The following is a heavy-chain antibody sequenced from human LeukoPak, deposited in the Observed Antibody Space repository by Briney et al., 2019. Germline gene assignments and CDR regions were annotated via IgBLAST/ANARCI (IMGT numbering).Heavy chain of an antibody. V-gene: IGHV3-21*01. J-gene: IGHJ4*02. CDR1: GFTFSSYS. Sequence: PGGSLRLSCAASGFTFSSYSMNWVRQAPGKGLEWVSSISSSSSYIYYADSVKGRFTISRDNAKNSLYLQMNSLRAEDTAVYYCAREITMVRGVDYWGQGTLATVSS. CDR3: AREITMVRGVDY. CDR2: ISSSSSYI. D-gene: IGHD3-10*01.